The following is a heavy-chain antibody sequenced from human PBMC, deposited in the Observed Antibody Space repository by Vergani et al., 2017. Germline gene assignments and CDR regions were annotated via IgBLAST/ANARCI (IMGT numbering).Heavy chain of an antibody. CDR1: GYTFTDYF. V-gene: IGHV1-2*02. J-gene: IGHJ4*02. Sequence: QVQLVQSGAEVKKPGASVKVSCKASGYTFTDYFMHWVRQAPGQGLEWMGWINPNSGGTNYAQKFRGRVTMTRDPSISTAYMELSNLRSDDTAVYYCARVGTSSNRDYFDYWGQRTLVTVSS. CDR3: ARVGTSSNRDYFDY. CDR2: INPNSGGT. D-gene: IGHD2-2*01.